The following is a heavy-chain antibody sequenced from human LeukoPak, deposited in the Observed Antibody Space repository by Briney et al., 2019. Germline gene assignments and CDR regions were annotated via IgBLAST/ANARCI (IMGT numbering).Heavy chain of an antibody. Sequence: GGSLRLSCEGSGFVFNTYWMSWVRQAPGKGLEWVANIKHDGGETHFVDSVKGRFSISRDNAKNLLYLQMSSLRAEDTAVYYCARNGRVAVANAFDLWGQGTMVTVSS. D-gene: IGHD6-19*01. J-gene: IGHJ3*01. CDR3: ARNGRVAVANAFDL. V-gene: IGHV3-7*01. CDR1: GFVFNTYW. CDR2: IKHDGGET.